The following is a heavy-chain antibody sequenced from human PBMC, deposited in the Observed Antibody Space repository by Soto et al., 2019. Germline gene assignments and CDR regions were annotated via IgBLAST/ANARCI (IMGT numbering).Heavy chain of an antibody. CDR1: GYTFTSYG. J-gene: IGHJ6*02. CDR2: ISAYNGNT. Sequence: ASVKVSCKASGYTFTSYGISWVRQAPGQGLEWMGWISAYNGNTNYAQKLQGRVTMTTDTSTSTAHMELRSLRSDDTAVYYCARDLGARIAAAGGRGYYGMDVWGQGTTVTVSS. D-gene: IGHD6-13*01. CDR3: ARDLGARIAAAGGRGYYGMDV. V-gene: IGHV1-18*04.